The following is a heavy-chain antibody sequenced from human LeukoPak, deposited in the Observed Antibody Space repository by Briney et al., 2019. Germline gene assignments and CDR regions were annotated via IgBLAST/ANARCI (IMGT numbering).Heavy chain of an antibody. D-gene: IGHD3-3*01. J-gene: IGHJ4*02. Sequence: PGGSLRLSCAASGFTFSSYGMSWVRQAPGKGLEWVSAISGSGGSTYYAAPVKGRFTISRDNSKNTLYLQMNSLRAEDTAVYYCAKANVFGVVDYFDYWGQGTLVTVSS. CDR3: AKANVFGVVDYFDY. CDR2: ISGSGGST. V-gene: IGHV3-23*01. CDR1: GFTFSSYG.